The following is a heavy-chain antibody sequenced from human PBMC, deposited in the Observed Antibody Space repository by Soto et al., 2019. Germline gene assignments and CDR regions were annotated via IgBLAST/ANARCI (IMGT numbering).Heavy chain of an antibody. CDR3: AREHSDYSYYFEY. Sequence: EVQLVESGGGLVQSGGSLRLSCAASGFTVSSNYMSWVRQAPGKGLEWVSLLYSGGSTSYSDSVKGRFTISRHNSKNTLYLQMNSLRAEDTAMYYCAREHSDYSYYFEYWGQGTLVTVSS. D-gene: IGHD4-4*01. CDR1: GFTVSSNY. V-gene: IGHV3-53*04. J-gene: IGHJ4*02. CDR2: LYSGGST.